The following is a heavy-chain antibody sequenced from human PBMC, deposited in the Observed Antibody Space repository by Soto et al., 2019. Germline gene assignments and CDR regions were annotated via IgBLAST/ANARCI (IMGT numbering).Heavy chain of an antibody. D-gene: IGHD3-9*01. CDR3: ATEPLRYFDWLPIDY. CDR1: GYTFTSYA. CDR2: INASNGNT. V-gene: IGHV1-3*01. Sequence: QVQLVQSGAEVKKPGASVKVSCKASGYTFTSYAMHWVRQAPGQRLEWMGWINASNGNTKYSQKFQGRVTITRDTSASTAYMELSSLRSEDTAVYYCATEPLRYFDWLPIDYWGQGTLVTVSS. J-gene: IGHJ4*02.